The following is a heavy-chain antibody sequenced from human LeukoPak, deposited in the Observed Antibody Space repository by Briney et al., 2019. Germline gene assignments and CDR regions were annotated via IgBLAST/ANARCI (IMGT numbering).Heavy chain of an antibody. CDR2: INPSGAST. V-gene: IGHV1-46*01. J-gene: IGHJ6*02. D-gene: IGHD4-17*01. Sequence: ASVKVSCKASGYTFTSYYIHWVRQAPGQGLKWMGIINPSGASTSYAQKFQGRVTMTRDTSTSTVYMELSSLRSEDTAVYYCASSTGPVRDYGDYWYYYYGMDVWGQGTTVTVSS. CDR3: ASSTGPVRDYGDYWYYYYGMDV. CDR1: GYTFTSYY.